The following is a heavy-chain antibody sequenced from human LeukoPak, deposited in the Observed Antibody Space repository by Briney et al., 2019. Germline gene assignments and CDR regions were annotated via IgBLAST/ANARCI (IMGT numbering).Heavy chain of an antibody. V-gene: IGHV4-39*01. Sequence: TLSLTCSVSGGSISGSAFFWGWVRQPPGKGLEWIGSIYYSGPTYYNPSLKSRVTISVDTSKNQFSLRLNSVTAADTAVYYCANGVLWFGELVSWGQGTLVTVSS. J-gene: IGHJ5*02. CDR2: IYYSGPT. CDR3: ANGVLWFGELVS. D-gene: IGHD3-10*01. CDR1: GGSISGSAFF.